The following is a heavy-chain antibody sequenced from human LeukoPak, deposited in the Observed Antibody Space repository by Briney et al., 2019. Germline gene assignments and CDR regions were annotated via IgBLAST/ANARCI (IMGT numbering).Heavy chain of an antibody. D-gene: IGHD3-22*01. Sequence: AGGSLILSCAASGFTFSNYEMNWVRQAPGKGLEWVSYISSSGSTIYYADSVKGQFTISRDNAKKSLFLQMNSLRAEDTGVYYCATSGYYFEYWGQGTLVTVSS. CDR3: ATSGYYFEY. V-gene: IGHV3-48*03. CDR2: ISSSGSTI. CDR1: GFTFSNYE. J-gene: IGHJ4*02.